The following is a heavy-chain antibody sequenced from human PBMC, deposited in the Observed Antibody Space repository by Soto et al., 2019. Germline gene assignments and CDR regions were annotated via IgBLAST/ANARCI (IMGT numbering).Heavy chain of an antibody. CDR3: ARGRGTYYYDSSGYARLGVFDY. CDR1: GGTFSSYA. D-gene: IGHD3-22*01. CDR2: IIPIFGTA. V-gene: IGHV1-69*01. Sequence: QVQLVQSGAEVKKPGSSVKVSCKASGGTFSSYAISWVRQAPGLGLEWMGGIIPIFGTANYAQKFQGRVTITADESTSTAYMELSSLRSEDTAVYYCARGRGTYYYDSSGYARLGVFDYWGQGTLVTVSS. J-gene: IGHJ4*02.